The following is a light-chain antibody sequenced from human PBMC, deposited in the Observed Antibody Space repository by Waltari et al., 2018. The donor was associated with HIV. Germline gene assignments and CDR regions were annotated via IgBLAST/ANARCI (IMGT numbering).Light chain of an antibody. CDR3: CSYAGGTDWV. V-gene: IGLV2-23*02. J-gene: IGLJ3*02. CDR1: SNDVGSYKF. CDR2: EVT. Sequence: QSALTQPASVSGSPGQSIPISCTGTSNDVGSYKFVSCYQQHPGKDPKLIMYEVTNRPSGGSNRFSGSKSGNTASLTISGLQLEDEAEYHCCSYAGGTDWVFGGGTKLTVL.